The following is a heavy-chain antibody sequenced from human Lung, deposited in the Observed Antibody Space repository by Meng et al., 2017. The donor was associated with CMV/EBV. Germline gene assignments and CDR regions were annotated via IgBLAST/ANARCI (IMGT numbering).Heavy chain of an antibody. Sequence: GGSLRLSCAASGFTFSVYSINWVRQAPGKGLEWVSSISSSSSFIYYADSVKGRFTISRDNAENSLSLQMNGLRAEDTAVYYCARESSGSFVLDVWGQGTPVTVSS. CDR1: GFTFSVYS. V-gene: IGHV3-21*01. CDR2: ISSSSSFI. CDR3: ARESSGSFVLDV. J-gene: IGHJ6*01. D-gene: IGHD6-25*01.